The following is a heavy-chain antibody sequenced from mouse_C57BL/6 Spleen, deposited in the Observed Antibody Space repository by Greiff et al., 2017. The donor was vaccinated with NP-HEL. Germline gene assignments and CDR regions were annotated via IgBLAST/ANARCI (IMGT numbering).Heavy chain of an antibody. CDR3: TRSMVTDPFAY. V-gene: IGHV1-15*01. Sequence: QVQLQQSGAELVRPGASVTLSCKASGYTFTDYEMHWVKQTPVHGLEWIGAIDPETGGTAYNQKFKGKAILTADKSSSTAYMELRSLTSEDSAVYYCTRSMVTDPFAYWDQGTLVTLSA. J-gene: IGHJ3*01. D-gene: IGHD2-2*01. CDR2: IDPETGGT. CDR1: GYTFTDYE.